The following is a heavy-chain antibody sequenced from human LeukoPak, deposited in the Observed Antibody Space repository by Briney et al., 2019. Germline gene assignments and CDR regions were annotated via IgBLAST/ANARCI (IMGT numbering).Heavy chain of an antibody. CDR2: IWYDGSNK. CDR1: GFTFSTYG. J-gene: IGHJ4*02. Sequence: GGSLRLSCAASGFTFSTYGMHWVRQAPDKGLEWVAIIWYDGSNKYYADSVKGRFTISRDNSKNTLYLQMNSPRAEDTAVYYCARCGSGSYYMDYWGQGTLVTVSS. V-gene: IGHV3-33*01. D-gene: IGHD3-10*01. CDR3: ARCGSGSYYMDY.